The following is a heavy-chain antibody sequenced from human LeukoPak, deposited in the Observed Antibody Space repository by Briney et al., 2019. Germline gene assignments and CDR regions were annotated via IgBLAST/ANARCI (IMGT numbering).Heavy chain of an antibody. Sequence: GGSLRLSCAASGFKFGDSTMHWVRQAPGKGLEGVSFIGGGGRMTMYADSVKGRFTVSRDNAKNSLYLQMHSLTTEDTAFYYCAKDEVGYAGLDHWGQGTLVTVSS. D-gene: IGHD5-12*01. CDR1: GFKFGDST. CDR2: IGGGGRMT. V-gene: IGHV3-43*01. J-gene: IGHJ4*02. CDR3: AKDEVGYAGLDH.